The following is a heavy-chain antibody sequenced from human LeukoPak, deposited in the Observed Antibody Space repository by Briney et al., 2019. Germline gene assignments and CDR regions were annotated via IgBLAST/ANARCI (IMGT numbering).Heavy chain of an antibody. CDR3: ARTYCIGSSCPGVFEY. CDR2: ISDSGGRT. V-gene: IGHV3-23*01. J-gene: IGHJ4*02. D-gene: IGHD2-15*01. Sequence: GGSLRLSCVASGFIFNNFWMSWVRQAPGKGLEWVSVISDSGGRTYSAASVKGRFTISRDNSKDTLYLQMNSLRAEDTAVYYCARTYCIGSSCPGVFEYWGQGTLVTVSS. CDR1: GFIFNNFW.